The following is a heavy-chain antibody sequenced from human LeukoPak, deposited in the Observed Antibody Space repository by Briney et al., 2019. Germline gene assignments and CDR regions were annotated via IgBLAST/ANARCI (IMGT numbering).Heavy chain of an antibody. CDR1: GGTFSSYA. V-gene: IGHV1-69*01. Sequence: VASVKVSCKASGGTFSSYAISWVRQAPGQGLEWMGGIIPIFGTANYAQKFQGRVTITADEFTSTAYMELSSLRSEDTAVYYCARGEDTAMVAAFNYWGQGTLVTVSS. CDR3: ARGEDTAMVAAFNY. D-gene: IGHD5-18*01. CDR2: IIPIFGTA. J-gene: IGHJ4*02.